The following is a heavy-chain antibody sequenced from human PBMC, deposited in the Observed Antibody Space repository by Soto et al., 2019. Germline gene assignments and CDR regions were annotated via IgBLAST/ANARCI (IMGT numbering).Heavy chain of an antibody. CDR1: GFTFSSYA. J-gene: IGHJ6*02. CDR2: ISGSGGST. D-gene: IGHD3-22*01. V-gene: IGHV3-23*01. Sequence: PGGSLRLSCAASGFTFSSYAMSWVRQAPGKGLEWVSAISGSGGSTYYADSVKGRFTISRDNSKNTLYLQMNSLRAEDTAVYYCAKSVNYYDSSGYYYGTSYYYYGMDVWGQGTTVTVSS. CDR3: AKSVNYYDSSGYYYGTSYYYYGMDV.